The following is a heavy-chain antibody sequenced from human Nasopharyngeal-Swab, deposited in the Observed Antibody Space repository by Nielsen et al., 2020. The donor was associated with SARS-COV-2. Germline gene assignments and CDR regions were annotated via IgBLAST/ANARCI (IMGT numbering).Heavy chain of an antibody. CDR2: INSDWSST. CDR3: ARDNDDILTGYYYYYYGMDV. CDR1: RFTFSSYW. D-gene: IGHD3-9*01. J-gene: IGHJ6*02. Sequence: ESLKISRAASRFTFSSYWMHSVRQAPGKGLVWVSRINSDWSSTSYADSVKGRFTISRDNAKNTLYLQMNSLRAEDTAVYYCARDNDDILTGYYYYYYGMDVWGQGTTVTVSS. V-gene: IGHV3-74*01.